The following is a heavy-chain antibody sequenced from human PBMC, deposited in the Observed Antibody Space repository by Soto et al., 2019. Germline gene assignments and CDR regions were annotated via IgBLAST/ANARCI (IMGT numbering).Heavy chain of an antibody. J-gene: IGHJ5*02. Sequence: EVQLLESGGCLIQPGWSLRLSWAAAGCPFSTYEITWARQSPGKGLEWVAFITSSGGPTYYADSVRCRFNISRDNSKNTLYLQMDSLRVEDTARYYCVKGGWLDDWGQGTLVTVSS. CDR2: ITSSGGPT. CDR3: VKGGWLDD. CDR1: GCPFSTYE. V-gene: IGHV3-23*01.